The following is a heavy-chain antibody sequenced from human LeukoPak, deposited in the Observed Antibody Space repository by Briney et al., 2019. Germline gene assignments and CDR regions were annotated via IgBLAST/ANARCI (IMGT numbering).Heavy chain of an antibody. CDR2: IYYSGST. CDR1: GGSISSSSYY. CDR3: ARDDYDFWSGYLGANWFDP. D-gene: IGHD3-3*01. J-gene: IGHJ5*02. Sequence: SETLSLTCTASGGSISSSSYYWGWIRQPPGKGLEWIGSIYYSGSTYYNPSLKSRVTISVDTSKNQFSLKLSSVTAADTAVYYCARDDYDFWSGYLGANWFDPWGQGTLVTVSS. V-gene: IGHV4-39*07.